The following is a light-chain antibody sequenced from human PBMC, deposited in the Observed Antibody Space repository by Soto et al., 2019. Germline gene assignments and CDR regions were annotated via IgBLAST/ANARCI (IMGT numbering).Light chain of an antibody. V-gene: IGKV3-20*01. CDR2: GAS. J-gene: IGKJ3*01. CDR3: RQYCISPRFT. CDR1: QSVRSSY. Sequence: EIVLTQSPGTLSLSPGEGATLACRASQSVRSSYLAWYQQKPGQAPRLLIYGASSRATGFPDRFSGSGSGTDFTLTISSREPAVFAVYYCRQYCISPRFTCGPGTKVDI.